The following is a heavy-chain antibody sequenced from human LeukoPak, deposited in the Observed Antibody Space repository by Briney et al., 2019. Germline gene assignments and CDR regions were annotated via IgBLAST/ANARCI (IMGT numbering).Heavy chain of an antibody. CDR2: IYYSGST. CDR1: GYSISSGYY. J-gene: IGHJ4*02. V-gene: IGHV4-38-2*02. Sequence: PSETLSLTCSVSGYSISSGYYWGWIRQPPGRGLEWIGTIYYSGSTYYHPSLKSRVTISVDTSKNQFSLKLSSVTAADTAVYYCARDPAAMYYFDYWGQGTLVTVSS. D-gene: IGHD2-2*01. CDR3: ARDPAAMYYFDY.